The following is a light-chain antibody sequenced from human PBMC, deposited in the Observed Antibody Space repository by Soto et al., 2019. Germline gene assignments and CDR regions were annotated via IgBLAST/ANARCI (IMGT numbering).Light chain of an antibody. J-gene: IGKJ1*01. Sequence: DIVMTQSPDSLAVSLGERATTNCKSSQSVFSNSNNKNCIAWYQQKSGQPPKLLIYWASSRESGVPDRFSGGGSGTDFTLTISSLQAEDVATYYCQHYYSIPWTFGQGTRVEIK. CDR3: QHYYSIPWT. V-gene: IGKV4-1*01. CDR1: QSVFSNSNNKNC. CDR2: WAS.